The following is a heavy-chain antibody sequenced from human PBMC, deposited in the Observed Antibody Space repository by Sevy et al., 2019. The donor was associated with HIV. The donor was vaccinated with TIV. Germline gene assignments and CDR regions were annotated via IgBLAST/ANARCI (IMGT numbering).Heavy chain of an antibody. D-gene: IGHD5-12*01. V-gene: IGHV4-59*01. CDR3: ARAPPVRSGDDSLNWFDP. J-gene: IGHJ5*02. CDR1: GGPISSYH. CDR2: IHYSGNT. Sequence: SETLSLTCTVSGGPISSYHWSWIRQPPGNGLEYIGYIHYSGNTNYNPSLKSRVTISVDTSKNQFSLKLSSVTAADTAIYYCARAPPVRSGDDSLNWFDPSGQGTLVTVSS.